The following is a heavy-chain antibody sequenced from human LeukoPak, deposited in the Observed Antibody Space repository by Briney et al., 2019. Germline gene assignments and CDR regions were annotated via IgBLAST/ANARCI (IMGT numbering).Heavy chain of an antibody. CDR3: ARQRSGWSFDY. V-gene: IGHV4-38-2*01. CDR1: GYSISSGYY. D-gene: IGHD6-19*01. Sequence: SETLSLTCAVSGYSISSGYYWGWVRQPPGKGLEWTGSIYHSGSTYYNPSLKSRVTISVDTSKNRFSLKLSSVTAADTAVYYCARQRSGWSFDYWRQGTLVTVSS. CDR2: IYHSGST. J-gene: IGHJ4*02.